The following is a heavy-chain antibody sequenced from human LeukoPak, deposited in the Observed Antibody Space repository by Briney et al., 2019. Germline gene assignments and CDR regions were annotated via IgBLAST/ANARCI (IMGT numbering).Heavy chain of an antibody. D-gene: IGHD1-26*01. V-gene: IGHV3-30-3*01. Sequence: QPGRSLRLSCAASAFTISSYAMHWVRQAPGKGLEWVAVISYDGSNKYYADSVKGRFTISRDNSKNTLYLQMNSLRAEDTAVYYCARAEVGAVDYWGQGPLVTVSS. CDR2: ISYDGSNK. CDR1: AFTISSYA. CDR3: ARAEVGAVDY. J-gene: IGHJ4*02.